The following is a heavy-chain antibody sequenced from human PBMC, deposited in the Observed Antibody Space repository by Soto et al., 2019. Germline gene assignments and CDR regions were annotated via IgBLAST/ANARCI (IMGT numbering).Heavy chain of an antibody. V-gene: IGHV4-59*08. Sequence: SETLSLTCTVSGGSISSYYWSWIRQPPGKGLEWIGYIYYSGSTNYNPSHKSRVNLSVDTSKNQFSLKLISVTAADTAVYYCARHHDSWGQGTLVTVSS. CDR2: IYYSGST. CDR1: GGSISSYY. CDR3: ARHHDS. J-gene: IGHJ4*02.